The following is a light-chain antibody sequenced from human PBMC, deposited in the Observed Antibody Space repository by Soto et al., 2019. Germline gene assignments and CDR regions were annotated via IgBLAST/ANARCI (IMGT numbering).Light chain of an antibody. CDR2: KAS. Sequence: DIQMTQSPSTLSASVGDRVTITCRASQSISSWLAWYQQKPGKAPKLLIYKASSLESGGPSRFSGSGSGTEFTLTISSLQPYDFASYYRQQYNSYSRNTFGQGTKLEIK. CDR3: QQYNSYSRNT. CDR1: QSISSW. V-gene: IGKV1-5*03. J-gene: IGKJ2*01.